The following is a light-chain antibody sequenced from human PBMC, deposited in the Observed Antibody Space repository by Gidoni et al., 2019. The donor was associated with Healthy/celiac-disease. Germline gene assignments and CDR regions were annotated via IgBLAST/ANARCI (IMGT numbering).Light chain of an antibody. CDR2: AAS. Sequence: DIQLTQSPSFLSASVGDRVTLTCRASQGISSYLAWYQQKPGQAPKLLIYAASTLQSGVPSRFSGSGSGTEFTLTISSLQPEDFATYYCQQLNSYPLTFGGGTKVEIK. J-gene: IGKJ4*01. V-gene: IGKV1-9*01. CDR3: QQLNSYPLT. CDR1: QGISSY.